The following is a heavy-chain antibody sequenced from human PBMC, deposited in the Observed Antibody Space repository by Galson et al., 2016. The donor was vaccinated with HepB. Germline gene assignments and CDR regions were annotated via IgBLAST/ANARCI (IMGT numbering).Heavy chain of an antibody. J-gene: IGHJ1*01. V-gene: IGHV3-53*01. Sequence: SLRLSCAASGFIVSSNDMSWVRQAPGKGLEWVSVLYSVGSTYYADSVKGRFAISRDNSKNTLYLQMNSLKAEDTAVYYCAVRYSSIWYFQHWGRGTLVSVSS. CDR2: LYSVGST. CDR3: AVRYSSIWYFQH. D-gene: IGHD6-13*01. CDR1: GFIVSSND.